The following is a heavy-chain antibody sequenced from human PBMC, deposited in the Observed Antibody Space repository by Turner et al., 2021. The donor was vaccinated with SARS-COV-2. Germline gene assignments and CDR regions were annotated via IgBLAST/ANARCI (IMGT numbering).Heavy chain of an antibody. CDR1: GLTVSRNY. CDR2: IYSGGST. V-gene: IGHV3-53*04. Sequence: ESQLVDSGGGLVHPGGSLSLSCAASGLTVSRNYMSWVRQAAGKGLEWVAVIYSGGSTYYAAPVKGRFTISRHNSKNTLYLQMNSLRAEDTAVYYCARDLNYYGMDVWGQGTTVTVSS. D-gene: IGHD3-9*01. J-gene: IGHJ6*02. CDR3: ARDLNYYGMDV.